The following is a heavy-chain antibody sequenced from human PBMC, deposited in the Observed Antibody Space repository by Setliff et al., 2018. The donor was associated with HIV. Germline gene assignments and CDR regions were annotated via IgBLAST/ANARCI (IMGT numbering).Heavy chain of an antibody. CDR1: GFTVSSVY. CDR3: ARGHYGA. V-gene: IGHV3-53*01. J-gene: IGHJ4*02. CDR2: IYDDGST. D-gene: IGHD4-17*01. Sequence: GGSLRLSCAASGFTVSSVYMRWIRQAPGKGLEWVSVIYDDGSTYYADSVKGRFTVSRDESKNTLLLQTDSLRVEDTAVYYCARGHYGAWGQGTLVTVPQ.